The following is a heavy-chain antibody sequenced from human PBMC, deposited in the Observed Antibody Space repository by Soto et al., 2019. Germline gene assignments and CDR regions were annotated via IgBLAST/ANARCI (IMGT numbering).Heavy chain of an antibody. CDR3: AKDGSYGNRYFDL. CDR1: GFTFSSYA. J-gene: IGHJ2*01. CDR2: ISGSGGST. D-gene: IGHD5-18*01. Sequence: EVQLLESGGGLVQPGGSLRLSCAASGFTFSSYAMSWVRQAPGKGLEWVSSISGSGGSTYYADSVKGRFTISRDNSKNTLYLQTNSLRAEDTAVYYCAKDGSYGNRYFDLWGRGTLGTVSS. V-gene: IGHV3-23*01.